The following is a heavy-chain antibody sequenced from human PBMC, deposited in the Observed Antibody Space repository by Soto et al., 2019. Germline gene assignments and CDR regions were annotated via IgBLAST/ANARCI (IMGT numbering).Heavy chain of an antibody. D-gene: IGHD6-13*01. CDR3: ARDSQYSTSWQRFDS. CDR2: VNTYNGNP. V-gene: IGHV1-18*01. Sequence: QVQLVQSGGELKKPGASVKVSCKASGYTFTNYATSWVRQAPGRGLEWMGWVNTYNGNPNYAQIFQGRVTMTTDTSTGTAYMELRSLKSDDSAIYYCARDSQYSTSWQRFDSWGQGTLVTVSS. J-gene: IGHJ4*02. CDR1: GYTFTNYA.